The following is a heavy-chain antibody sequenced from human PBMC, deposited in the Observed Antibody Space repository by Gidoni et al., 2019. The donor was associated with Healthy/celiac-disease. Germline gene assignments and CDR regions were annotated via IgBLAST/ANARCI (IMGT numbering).Heavy chain of an antibody. J-gene: IGHJ4*02. CDR2: IKSKTDGGTT. D-gene: IGHD3-9*01. CDR1: GFTFSNAW. V-gene: IGHV3-15*01. Sequence: EVQLVESGGGLVKPGGSLRLSCAASGFTFSNAWMSWVRQAPGKGLEWVGRIKSKTDGGTTDYAAPVKGRFTISRDDSKNTLYLQMNSLKTEDTAVYYCTTALAYYDILTFDYWGQGTLVTVSS. CDR3: TTALAYYDILTFDY.